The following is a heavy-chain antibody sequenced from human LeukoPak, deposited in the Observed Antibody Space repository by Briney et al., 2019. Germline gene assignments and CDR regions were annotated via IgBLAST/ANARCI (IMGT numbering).Heavy chain of an antibody. J-gene: IGHJ3*02. D-gene: IGHD6-19*01. CDR2: ISGSSSYI. CDR1: GFTFDDYA. CDR3: ARDPYSSGWYKDAFDI. Sequence: PGGSLRLSCAASGFTFDDYAMHWVRQAPGKGLEWVSSISGSSSYINYADSVKGRFTISRDNAQNSLFLQLNSLRAEDTAVYYCARDPYSSGWYKDAFDIWGQGTMVTVSS. V-gene: IGHV3-21*01.